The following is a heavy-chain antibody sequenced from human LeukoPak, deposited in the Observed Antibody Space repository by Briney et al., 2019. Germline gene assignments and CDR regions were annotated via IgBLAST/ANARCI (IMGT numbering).Heavy chain of an antibody. CDR1: GGSISSYY. V-gene: IGHV4-59*01. CDR3: ATIRDTALRYWYFDP. CDR2: IYYSGST. J-gene: IGHJ5*02. Sequence: SETLSLTCTVSGGSISSYYWSWIRQPPGKGLEWIGYIYYSGSTSYNPSLKSRVSISVDTSKNQFSLKLSSVTAADTAVYYCATIRDTALRYWYFDPWGQGTLVTVSS. D-gene: IGHD5-18*01.